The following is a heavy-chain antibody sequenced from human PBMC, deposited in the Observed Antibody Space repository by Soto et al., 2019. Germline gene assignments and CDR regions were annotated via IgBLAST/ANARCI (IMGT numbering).Heavy chain of an antibody. CDR2: ITWNSGKV. J-gene: IGHJ6*02. D-gene: IGHD2-15*01. CDR3: VKDFPCSRDTCFPSYSVYGMDV. V-gene: IGHV3-9*01. Sequence: GGSLRLSCAASGFIVDDYAMHWVRQVPGKGLEWVSGITWNSGKVLYADSVKGRFTISRDNAKNSLYLQMNSLRSDDTAVYYCVKDFPCSRDTCFPSYSVYGMDVWGQGATVTVSS. CDR1: GFIVDDYA.